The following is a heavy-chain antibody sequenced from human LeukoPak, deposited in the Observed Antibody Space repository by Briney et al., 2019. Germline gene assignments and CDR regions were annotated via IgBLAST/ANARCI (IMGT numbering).Heavy chain of an antibody. J-gene: IGHJ4*02. D-gene: IGHD2-2*01. Sequence: GGSLRLSCAASGFTFSSYAMSWVRQAPGKGLEWVANIKQDGSEKYYVDSVKGRFTISRDNAKNSLYLQMNSLRAEDTAVYYCAREGPNCSSTSCYPYSFDYWGQGTLVTVSS. V-gene: IGHV3-7*01. CDR2: IKQDGSEK. CDR3: AREGPNCSSTSCYPYSFDY. CDR1: GFTFSSYA.